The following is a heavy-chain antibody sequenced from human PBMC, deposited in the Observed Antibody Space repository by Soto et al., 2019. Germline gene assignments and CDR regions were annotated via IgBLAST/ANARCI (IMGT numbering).Heavy chain of an antibody. J-gene: IGHJ4*02. D-gene: IGHD3-16*01. CDR1: GFTFSSYA. CDR3: ARGDYFDY. Sequence: GGSLRLSCAASGFTFSSYAMHWVRQAPGKGLEWVAVISYDGSNKYYADSVKGRFTISRDNSKNTLYLQMNSLRAEDTAVYYCARGDYFDYWGQGTLVTVSS. CDR2: ISYDGSNK. V-gene: IGHV3-30-3*01.